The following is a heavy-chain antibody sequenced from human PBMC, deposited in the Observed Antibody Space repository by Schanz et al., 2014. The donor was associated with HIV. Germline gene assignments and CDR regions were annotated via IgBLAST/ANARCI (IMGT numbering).Heavy chain of an antibody. D-gene: IGHD5-18*01. J-gene: IGHJ4*02. CDR2: ISGSGIST. CDR1: GFTFEDYA. Sequence: EAQLVESGGGFVQPGRSLRLSCAATGFTFEDYAMHWVRQVPGKGLEWVSGISGSGISTYYADSVKGRFTISRDNSKNTLYLQMNSLRAEDTAVYYCAREGATGYITYWGQGTLVTVSS. V-gene: IGHV3-23*04. CDR3: AREGATGYITY.